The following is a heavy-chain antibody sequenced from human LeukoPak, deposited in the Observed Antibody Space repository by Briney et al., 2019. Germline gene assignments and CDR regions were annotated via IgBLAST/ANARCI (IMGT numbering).Heavy chain of an antibody. V-gene: IGHV4-4*09. D-gene: IGHD2-15*01. CDR2: IYTSGST. J-gene: IGHJ6*03. CDR3: ARLVAARFYYYYMDV. CDR1: GGSISSYY. Sequence: SETLSLTCTVSGGSISSYYWSWIRQPPGKGLEWIGYIYTSGSTNYNPSLKSRVTISVDTSKNQFSLKLSSVTAADTAVYYCARLVAARFYYYYMDVWGKGTTVTVFS.